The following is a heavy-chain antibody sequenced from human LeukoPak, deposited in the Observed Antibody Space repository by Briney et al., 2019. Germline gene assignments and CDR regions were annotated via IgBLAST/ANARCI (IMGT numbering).Heavy chain of an antibody. D-gene: IGHD3-10*01. CDR3: ARGAPSYYYGSGSTRIDY. CDR1: GGSFSGYY. CDR2: INHSGST. Sequence: SETLSLTCAVYGGSFSGYYWSWIRQPPGKGLEWSGEINHSGSTNYNPSLKSRVIISVGTSKNQFSLKLSSVSAADTAVYYCARGAPSYYYGSGSTRIDYWGQGTLVTVSS. J-gene: IGHJ4*02. V-gene: IGHV4-34*01.